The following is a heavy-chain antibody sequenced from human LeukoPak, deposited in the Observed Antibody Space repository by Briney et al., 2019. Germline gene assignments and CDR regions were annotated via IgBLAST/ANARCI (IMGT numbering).Heavy chain of an antibody. CDR3: ARWGSGDYFDY. D-gene: IGHD1-26*01. CDR1: GFTFSDYS. Sequence: PGGSLRLSCAASGFTFSDYSMNWVRQAPGKGLEWVSSISSGSSYIYYADPVKGRFTISRDNAKNSLYLQMNSLRAEDTAVYYCARWGSGDYFDYWGQGTLVTVSS. J-gene: IGHJ4*02. CDR2: ISSGSSYI. V-gene: IGHV3-21*06.